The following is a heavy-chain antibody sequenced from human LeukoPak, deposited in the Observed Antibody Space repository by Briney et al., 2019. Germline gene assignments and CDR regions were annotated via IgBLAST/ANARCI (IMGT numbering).Heavy chain of an antibody. V-gene: IGHV1-24*01. CDR2: FDPEDGET. D-gene: IGHD2-8*01. CDR1: GYTLTELS. Sequence: ASVKVSCKVAGYTLTELSMHWVRQAPGKGLEWMGGFDPEDGETIYAQKFQGRVTITADESTSTAYMELSSLRSEDTAVYYCARASTNLFGVVYGMDVWGQGTTVTVSS. CDR3: ARASTNLFGVVYGMDV. J-gene: IGHJ6*02.